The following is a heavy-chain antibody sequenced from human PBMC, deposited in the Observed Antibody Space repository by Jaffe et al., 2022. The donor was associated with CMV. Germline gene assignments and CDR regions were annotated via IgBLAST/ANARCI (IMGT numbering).Heavy chain of an antibody. CDR3: ARWSGYCSSTSCLGV. CDR1: GFTFSSYS. V-gene: IGHV3-21*01. D-gene: IGHD2-2*03. J-gene: IGHJ6*02. Sequence: EVQLVESGGGLVKPGGSLRLSCAASGFTFSSYSMNWVRQAPGKGLEWVSSISSSSSYIYYADSVKGRFTISRDNAKNSLYLQMNSLRAEDTAVYYCARWSGYCSSTSCLGVWGQGTTVTVSS. CDR2: ISSSSSYI.